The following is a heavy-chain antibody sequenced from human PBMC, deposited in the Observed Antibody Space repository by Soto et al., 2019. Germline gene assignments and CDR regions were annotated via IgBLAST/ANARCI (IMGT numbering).Heavy chain of an antibody. CDR3: ARGQEGIVATH. Sequence: QVQLQQWGAGLLKPSETLSLTCAVNGGSLTGYYWSWIRQPLGKGLEWIGEIKDGGVTNYSPSLKSRVTMSADTSKNQFSLKMNSVTAADTAVYYCARGQEGIVATHWDQGTLVTVSS. CDR2: IKDGGVT. D-gene: IGHD5-12*01. CDR1: GGSLTGYY. J-gene: IGHJ4*02. V-gene: IGHV4-34*01.